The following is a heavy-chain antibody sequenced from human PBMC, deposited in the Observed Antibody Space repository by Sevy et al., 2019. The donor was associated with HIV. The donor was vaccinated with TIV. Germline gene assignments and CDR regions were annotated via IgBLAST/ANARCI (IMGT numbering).Heavy chain of an antibody. CDR2: ISSRGTTI. J-gene: IGHJ6*02. V-gene: IGHV3-48*03. CDR1: GFSFTSYE. D-gene: IGHD2-15*01. CDR3: ARTGIGISGLTGAMDV. Sequence: LSLTCAASGFSFTSYEINWVRQAPGKGLEWVSYISSRGTTIYYAESVKGRFTISRDNAKNSLFLQMNSLRADDTAVYYCARTGIGISGLTGAMDVWGQGTTVTVSS.